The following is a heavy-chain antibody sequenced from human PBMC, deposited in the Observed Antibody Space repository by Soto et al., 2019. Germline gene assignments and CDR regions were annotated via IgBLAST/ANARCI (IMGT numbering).Heavy chain of an antibody. CDR3: AKDATSGWYLHDY. CDR1: GFTFSSYA. J-gene: IGHJ4*02. CDR2: ISGSGGST. V-gene: IGHV3-23*01. D-gene: IGHD6-19*01. Sequence: EVQLLESGGGLVKPGGSLRLSCAASGFTFSSYAMSWVRQAPGKRLEWVSAISGSGGSTYYADSVKGRFTISRDNSKNTVYVQMNSLRAEDTAVYYCAKDATSGWYLHDYWGQGTLVTVSS.